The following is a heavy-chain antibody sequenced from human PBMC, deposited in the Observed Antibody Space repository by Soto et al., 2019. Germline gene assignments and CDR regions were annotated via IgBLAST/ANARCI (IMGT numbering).Heavy chain of an antibody. J-gene: IGHJ4*02. CDR1: GFTFSTYD. CDR2: ISGSGDTT. D-gene: IGHD6-19*01. V-gene: IGHV3-23*01. CDR3: LVAGTN. Sequence: EVQLLESGGGLVQPGVSLRVSCATSGFTFSTYDLSWVRRAPGKGLEWVSAISGSGDTTYYADSVKGRFTISRDNSQNTLFLQMSSLIAEYTAVYYSLVAGTNWGQGTLVTVSS.